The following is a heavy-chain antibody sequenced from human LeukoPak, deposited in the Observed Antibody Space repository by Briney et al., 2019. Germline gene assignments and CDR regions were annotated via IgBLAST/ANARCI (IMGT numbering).Heavy chain of an antibody. J-gene: IGHJ3*02. V-gene: IGHV4-39*07. Sequence: SETLSLTCTVSGGSISSSSYYWGWIRQPPGKGLEWIGEINHSGSTNYNPSLKSRVTISVDTSKNQFSLKLSSVTAADTAVYYCARGYGMTSAFDIWGQGTMVTVSS. D-gene: IGHD5-18*01. CDR3: ARGYGMTSAFDI. CDR2: INHSGST. CDR1: GGSISSSSYY.